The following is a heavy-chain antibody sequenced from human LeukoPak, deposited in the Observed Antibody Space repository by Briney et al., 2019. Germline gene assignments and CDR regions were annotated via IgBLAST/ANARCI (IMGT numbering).Heavy chain of an antibody. CDR3: AKDFVRGYSYGDHPGHFDY. CDR1: GFTFSSYW. D-gene: IGHD5-18*01. CDR2: INTDGSTI. V-gene: IGHV3-74*01. J-gene: IGHJ4*02. Sequence: GGSLRLSCAPSGFTFSSYWMHWVRQAPGKGLVWVSRINTDGSTITYADSVKGRFTISRDNSKNTLYLQMNSLRAEDTAVYYCAKDFVRGYSYGDHPGHFDYWGQGTLVTVSS.